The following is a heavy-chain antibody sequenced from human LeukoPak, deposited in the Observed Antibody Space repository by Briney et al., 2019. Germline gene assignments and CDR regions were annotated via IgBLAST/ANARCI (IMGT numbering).Heavy chain of an antibody. CDR2: IRYDGSNK. V-gene: IGHV3-30*02. J-gene: IGHJ4*02. CDR1: GFTFSSYG. CDR3: AKDRGYSGYDRRFDY. D-gene: IGHD5-12*01. Sequence: TGVSLRLSCAASGFTFSSYGMHWVRQAPGKGLEWVAFIRYDGSNKYYADSVKGRFTISRDNSKNTLYLQMNSLRAEDTAVYYCAKDRGYSGYDRRFDYWGQGTLVTVSS.